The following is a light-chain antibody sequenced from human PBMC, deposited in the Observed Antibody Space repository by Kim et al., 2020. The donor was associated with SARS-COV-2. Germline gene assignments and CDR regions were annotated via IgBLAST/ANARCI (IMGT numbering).Light chain of an antibody. CDR2: GAS. CDR3: QKYGNSPPWT. CDR1: QSVSSSL. J-gene: IGKJ1*01. V-gene: IGKV3-20*01. Sequence: ELVLTQSPGTLSLSPGERATLSCRASQSVSSSLLAWYQQKPGQAPRLLIYGASSRATGIPDRFSGSGAGTEFTLTISRLEPEDFAVYYCQKYGNSPPWTFGEGTKVEIK.